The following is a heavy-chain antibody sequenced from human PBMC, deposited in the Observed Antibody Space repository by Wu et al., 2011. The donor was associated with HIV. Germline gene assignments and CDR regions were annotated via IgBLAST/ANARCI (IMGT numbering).Heavy chain of an antibody. J-gene: IGHJ4*02. CDR2: ISAYNGDT. V-gene: IGHV1-18*01. CDR1: GGTFRSYG. CDR3: ASAYLLQWLLKY. D-gene: IGHD6-19*01. Sequence: QVQLVQSGAEVKKPGSSVKVSCKASGGTFRSYGISWVRQAPGQGLEWMGWISAYNGDTDYAQKFQGRVTMTTDTSTSTTYMELRSLRSDDTAVYYCASAYLLQWLLKYWGQGTLVTVSS.